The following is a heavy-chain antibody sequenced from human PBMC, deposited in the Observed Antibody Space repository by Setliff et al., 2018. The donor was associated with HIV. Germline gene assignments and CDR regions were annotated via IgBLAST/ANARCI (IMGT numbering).Heavy chain of an antibody. CDR1: GGSFSGYY. J-gene: IGHJ3*02. D-gene: IGHD3-22*01. CDR2: INHSGST. CDR3: ARDPYYDSSGYYSSAFDI. Sequence: SETLSLTCAVYGGSFSGYYWSWIRQPPGKGLEWIGEINHSGSTNYNPSLKSRVTISVDTSKNQFSLKLSSVTAADTAVYYCARDPYYDSSGYYSSAFDIWGQGTMVTVS. V-gene: IGHV4-34*01.